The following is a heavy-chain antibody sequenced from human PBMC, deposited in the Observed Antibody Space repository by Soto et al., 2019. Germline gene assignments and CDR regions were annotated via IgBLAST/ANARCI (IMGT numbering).Heavy chain of an antibody. J-gene: IGHJ6*02. Sequence: PSQTLSLTCVISGDDVSSNSVAWNWVRQSPSRGLEWLGRTYYRSRWYSDYALSVRSRIVINSDTSKNQFSLQLNSVTPDDTAVYFCARSEEDSDYYYYGMDVWGQGTTVTSP. CDR2: TYYRSRWYS. D-gene: IGHD2-15*01. CDR1: GDDVSSNSVA. V-gene: IGHV6-1*01. CDR3: ARSEEDSDYYYYGMDV.